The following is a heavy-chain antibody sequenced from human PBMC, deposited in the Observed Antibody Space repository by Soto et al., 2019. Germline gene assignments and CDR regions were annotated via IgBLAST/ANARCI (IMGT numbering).Heavy chain of an antibody. Sequence: HVQLQGSGRGLVKPSQTLSLTCTVSGRSISSGGYYWGWIRQHPGKGLEWFGYIYYSGSTYYNPPLKSRVTLSVDTSKNQFSLKLRSVTAADTAVYYCARVAGYCSGGCWRPFDYWGQGTLVTVSS. J-gene: IGHJ4*02. CDR1: GRSISSGGYY. CDR2: IYYSGST. V-gene: IGHV4-31*03. CDR3: ARVAGYCSGGCWRPFDY. D-gene: IGHD2-15*01.